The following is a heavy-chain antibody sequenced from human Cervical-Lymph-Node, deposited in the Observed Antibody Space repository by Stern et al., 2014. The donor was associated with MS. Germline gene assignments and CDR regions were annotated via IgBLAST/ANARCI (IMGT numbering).Heavy chain of an antibody. CDR2: IIPIFGP. V-gene: IGHV1-69*01. J-gene: IGHJ5*02. D-gene: IGHD3/OR15-3a*01. Sequence: VQLVESGAEVKRPGSSVRVSCEVFGGTFSRTGLNWVRQAPGRGLEWVGGIIPIFGPKYAPEFLGTVTISADESASTAYLDLRSLISADTAVFYCVGPDFHLWGQGTLVTVSS. CDR3: VGPDFHL. CDR1: GGTFSRTG.